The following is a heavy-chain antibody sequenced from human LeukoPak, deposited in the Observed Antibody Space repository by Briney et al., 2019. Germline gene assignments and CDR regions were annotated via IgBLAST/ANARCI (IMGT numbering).Heavy chain of an antibody. D-gene: IGHD2-2*01. Sequence: ASVKVSCKASGYTFTSYYLHWVRQAPGQGPEWMGWINPNSGGPNYAQEFQGRVTMTRDTSISTAYMELSRLRSDDTAVYYCARQPSLDAIDIWGQGTMVTVSS. CDR3: ARQPSLDAIDI. CDR1: GYTFTSYY. J-gene: IGHJ3*02. V-gene: IGHV1-2*02. CDR2: INPNSGGP.